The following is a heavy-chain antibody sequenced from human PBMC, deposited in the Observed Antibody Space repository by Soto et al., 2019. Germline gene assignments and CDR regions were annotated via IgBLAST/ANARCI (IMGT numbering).Heavy chain of an antibody. D-gene: IGHD5-18*01. Sequence: ASVKVSCKASGYTFRSYGISWVRQAPGQGLEWMGWISADNGNTNYAQKFQGRVTMTTDTSTGTAYMELRSLRSDDTAVYYCARDPRNTAMVDWGQGSLVTVSS. CDR3: ARDPRNTAMVD. CDR1: GYTFRSYG. CDR2: ISADNGNT. J-gene: IGHJ4*02. V-gene: IGHV1-18*04.